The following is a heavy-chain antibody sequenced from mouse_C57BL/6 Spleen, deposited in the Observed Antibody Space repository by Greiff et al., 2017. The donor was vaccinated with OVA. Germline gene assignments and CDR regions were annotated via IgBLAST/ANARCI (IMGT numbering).Heavy chain of an antibody. D-gene: IGHD1-1*01. CDR3: ARYIYGSSYYYAMDY. CDR1: GFTFTDYY. CDR2: IRNKANGYTT. J-gene: IGHJ4*01. Sequence: EVKLVESGGGLVQPGGSLSLSCAASGFTFTDYYMSWVRQPPGKALEWLGFIRNKANGYTTEYSASVKGRFTISRDNSQSILYLQMNALRAEDSATYYFARYIYGSSYYYAMDYWGQGTSVTVSS. V-gene: IGHV7-3*01.